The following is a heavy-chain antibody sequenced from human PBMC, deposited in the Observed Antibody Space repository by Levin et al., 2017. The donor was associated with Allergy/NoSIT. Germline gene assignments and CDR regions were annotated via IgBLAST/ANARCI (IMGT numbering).Heavy chain of an antibody. CDR1: GGSMSSYY. V-gene: IGHV4-59*01. CDR3: ARRVSSPNLNSYYNYGMDV. CDR2: IYYSGST. J-gene: IGHJ6*02. Sequence: ASETLSLTCTVSGGSMSSYYWSWIRQPPGKGLEWIGYIYYSGSTKYNPSLKSRVTISVDTSKNQFSLKLSSVTAADTAVYYCARRVSSPNLNSYYNYGMDVWGQGTTVTVSS. D-gene: IGHD3-10*01.